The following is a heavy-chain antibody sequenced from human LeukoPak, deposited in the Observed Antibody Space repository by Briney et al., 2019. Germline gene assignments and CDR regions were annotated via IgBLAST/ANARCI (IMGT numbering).Heavy chain of an antibody. V-gene: IGHV1-8*01. Sequence: ASVRVSCKASGYTFTSYDINWVRQATGQGLEWMGWMNPNSGNTGYAQKFQGGVTMTRNTSISTAYMELSSLRSEDTAVYYCARAGGYCGRISCPYYFDYWGQGSLVAVSS. D-gene: IGHD2-15*01. CDR2: MNPNSGNT. CDR3: ARAGGYCGRISCPYYFDY. CDR1: GYTFTSYD. J-gene: IGHJ4*02.